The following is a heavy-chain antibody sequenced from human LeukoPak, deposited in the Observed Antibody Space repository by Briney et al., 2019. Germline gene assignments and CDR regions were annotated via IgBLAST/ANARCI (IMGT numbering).Heavy chain of an antibody. J-gene: IGHJ3*02. V-gene: IGHV3-33*01. D-gene: IGHD4/OR15-4a*01. CDR3: ARGACFSANCPGGFDI. Sequence: GGSLRLSCGASGFTFRPYAMYWVRQAPGKGLEWVAVIWSDGSNKNYADSVKGRFTISRDNSKNTLYMQINSLSALDTAEYECARGACFSANCPGGFDIWGQGTMVTVSS. CDR1: GFTFRPYA. CDR2: IWSDGSNK.